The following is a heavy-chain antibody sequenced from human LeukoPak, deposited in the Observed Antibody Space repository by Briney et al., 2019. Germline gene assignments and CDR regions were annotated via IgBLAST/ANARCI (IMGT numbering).Heavy chain of an antibody. Sequence: GGSLRLSCAASGFTFSSYGMHWVRQAPGQGLEWMGWINPNSGGTNYAQKFQGRVTMTRDTSISTAYMELSRLRSDDTAVYYCASGVTVVPAANYYYYYMDVWGKGTTVTVSS. J-gene: IGHJ6*03. D-gene: IGHD2-2*01. CDR2: INPNSGGT. CDR3: ASGVTVVPAANYYYYYMDV. CDR1: GFTFSSYG. V-gene: IGHV1-2*02.